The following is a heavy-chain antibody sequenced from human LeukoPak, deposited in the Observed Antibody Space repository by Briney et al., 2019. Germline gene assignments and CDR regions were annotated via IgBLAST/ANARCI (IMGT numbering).Heavy chain of an antibody. D-gene: IGHD5-12*01. Sequence: RGSRTLSCAASGFTFSGSAMHWVRQASGKGLEWVGRIRSKTNSYATAYVASVKGRFTISRDNSKNTLSLQMNSLRPEDTAVYYCARDRGVATMDYWGQGTLVTVSS. CDR3: ARDRGVATMDY. V-gene: IGHV3-73*01. J-gene: IGHJ4*02. CDR2: IRSKTNSYAT. CDR1: GFTFSGSA.